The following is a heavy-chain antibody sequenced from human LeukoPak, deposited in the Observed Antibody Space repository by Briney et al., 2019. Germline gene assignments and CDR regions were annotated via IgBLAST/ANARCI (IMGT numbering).Heavy chain of an antibody. CDR1: GFTFSSYS. CDR3: ARGGIAAAGTRDY. V-gene: IGHV3-21*01. J-gene: IGHJ4*02. CDR2: ISSSSSYI. Sequence: PGGSLRLSCAASGFTFSSYSMTWVRQAPGKGLEWVSSISSSSSYIYYADSVKGRFTISRDNAKNSLYLQMNSLRAEDTAVYYCARGGIAAAGTRDYWGQGTLVTVSS. D-gene: IGHD6-13*01.